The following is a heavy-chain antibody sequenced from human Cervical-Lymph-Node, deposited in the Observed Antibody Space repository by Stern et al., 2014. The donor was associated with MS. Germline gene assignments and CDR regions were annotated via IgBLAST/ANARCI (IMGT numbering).Heavy chain of an antibody. J-gene: IGHJ4*02. CDR2: KTNVGST. V-gene: IGHV3-53*01. CDR3: ARDTSSPERSDW. Sequence: VQLVQSGGGVIQPGGSLRLSCTASGFTVSRVYIRWVRQAPGKGLEWVSLKTNVGSTFYTDSVKGRFTISRDDSKNTVYLHMTSLRAEDTAMYYCARDTSSPERSDWWGQGTLVTVSS. CDR1: GFTVSRVY. D-gene: IGHD1-1*01.